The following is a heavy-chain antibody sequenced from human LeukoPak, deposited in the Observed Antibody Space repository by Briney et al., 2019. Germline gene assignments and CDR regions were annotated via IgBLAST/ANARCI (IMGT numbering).Heavy chain of an antibody. Sequence: GGSLRLSCAPSGFTFSSYNMNWVRQAPGKGLEWVSYITSSSSTIYYADSVKGRFTISRDNAKNSLFLQMNSLRDEDTAVYYCARDMYYGDYEIDYWGQGTLVTVSS. J-gene: IGHJ4*02. CDR1: GFTFSSYN. V-gene: IGHV3-48*02. D-gene: IGHD4-17*01. CDR2: ITSSSSTI. CDR3: ARDMYYGDYEIDY.